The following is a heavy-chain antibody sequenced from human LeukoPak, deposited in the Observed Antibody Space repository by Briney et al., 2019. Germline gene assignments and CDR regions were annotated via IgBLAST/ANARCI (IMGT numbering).Heavy chain of an antibody. J-gene: IGHJ3*02. CDR1: GFTFSSYG. CDR3: ARSHNIVVVTATLDAFDI. CDR2: IWYDGSNK. D-gene: IGHD2-21*02. V-gene: IGHV3-33*01. Sequence: PGRSLRLSCAASGFTFSSYGMHWVRQAPGKGLEWVAVIWYDGSNKYYADSVKGRFTISRDNSKNTLYLQMNSLRAEDTAVYYCARSHNIVVVTATLDAFDIWGQGTMVTVSS.